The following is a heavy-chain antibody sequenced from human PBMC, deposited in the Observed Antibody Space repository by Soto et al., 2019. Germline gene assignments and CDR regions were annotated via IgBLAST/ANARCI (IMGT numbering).Heavy chain of an antibody. CDR3: ARDSITIFGVVTYWFDP. V-gene: IGHV1-2*02. J-gene: IGHJ5*02. CDR1: GYTFTGYY. CDR2: INPNSGGT. D-gene: IGHD3-3*01. Sequence: ASVKVSCKASGYTFTGYYMHWVRQAPGKGLEWMGWINPNSGGTNYAQKFQGRVTMTRDTSISTAYMELSRLRSDDTAVYYCARDSITIFGVVTYWFDPWGQGTLVTVSS.